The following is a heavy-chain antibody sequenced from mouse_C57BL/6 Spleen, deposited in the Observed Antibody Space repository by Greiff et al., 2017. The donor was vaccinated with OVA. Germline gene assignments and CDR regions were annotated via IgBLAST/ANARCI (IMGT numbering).Heavy chain of an antibody. CDR2: IYPGDGDT. V-gene: IGHV1-80*01. Sequence: VQLQQSGAELVKPGASVKISCKASGYAFSSYWMNWVKQRPGKGLEWIGQIYPGDGDTNYNGKFKGKATLTADKSSSTAYMQLSSLTSEDSAVYFCARSRDSSGYKYFDYWGQGTTLTVSS. J-gene: IGHJ2*01. CDR3: ARSRDSSGYKYFDY. D-gene: IGHD3-2*02. CDR1: GYAFSSYW.